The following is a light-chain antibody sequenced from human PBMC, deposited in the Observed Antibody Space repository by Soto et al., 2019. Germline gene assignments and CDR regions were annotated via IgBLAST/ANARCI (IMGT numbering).Light chain of an antibody. V-gene: IGLV2-23*02. CDR3: YSYAGRDVVGV. CDR1: SGDVGSYNL. CDR2: EVS. J-gene: IGLJ3*02. Sequence: QSVLTQPASVTGSPGQSITISCTGASGDVGSYNLVSWYQQHPGKSPKLMIYEVSQLPSGVSNRFSGSKSGNTASLTISGLQAEDEAEYYCYSYAGRDVVGVFGGGTKLTVL.